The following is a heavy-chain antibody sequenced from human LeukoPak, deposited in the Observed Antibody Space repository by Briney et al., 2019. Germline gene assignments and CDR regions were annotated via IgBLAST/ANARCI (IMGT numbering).Heavy chain of an antibody. V-gene: IGHV4-59*11. Sequence: SETLSLTCTVSGDSIGSHYWSWIRQPPGKGLEWIGYIFYVGSTNYNPSLKSRVTISVDTSKNQFSLKLSSVTAADTAVYYCARNNYFDYWGQGTLVTVSS. D-gene: IGHD2/OR15-2a*01. J-gene: IGHJ4*02. CDR1: GDSIGSHY. CDR2: IFYVGST. CDR3: ARNNYFDY.